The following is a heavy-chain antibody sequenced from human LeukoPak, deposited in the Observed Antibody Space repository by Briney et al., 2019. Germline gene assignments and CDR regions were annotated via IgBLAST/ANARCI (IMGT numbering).Heavy chain of an antibody. CDR2: INHSGST. D-gene: IGHD5-18*01. CDR3: ARGARVRYSYGSNWFDP. CDR1: GGSFSGYY. V-gene: IGHV4-34*01. J-gene: IGHJ5*02. Sequence: KPSETLSLTCAVYGGSFSGYYWSWIRQPPGKGLEWIGEINHSGSTNYNPSLKSRVTISVDTSKNQFSLKLSSVTAADTAVYYCARGARVRYSYGSNWFDPWGQGTLVTVSS.